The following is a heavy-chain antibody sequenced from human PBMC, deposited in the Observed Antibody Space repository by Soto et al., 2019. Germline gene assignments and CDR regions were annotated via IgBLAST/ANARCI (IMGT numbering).Heavy chain of an antibody. Sequence: SETLSLTCAVYGGSFSGYYWSWIRQPPGKGLEWIGEINHSGSTNYNPSLKSRVTISVDTSKDQFSLKLSSVTAADTAVYYCARGRGSSGYYNYWGQGTLVTVSS. CDR3: ARGRGSSGYYNY. V-gene: IGHV4-34*01. D-gene: IGHD3-22*01. CDR1: GGSFSGYY. CDR2: INHSGST. J-gene: IGHJ4*02.